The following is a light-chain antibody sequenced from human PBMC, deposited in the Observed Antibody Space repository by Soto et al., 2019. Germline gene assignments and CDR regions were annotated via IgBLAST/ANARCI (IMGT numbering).Light chain of an antibody. CDR2: DAS. J-gene: IGKJ2*01. V-gene: IGKV4-1*01. CDR1: RTVLSTADNQNF. CDR3: HQYYGSSYS. Sequence: DIAMTQSPDSLVVSLGERATINCKSGRTVLSTADNQNFLAWYQQRPGQPPKLLIYDASTRASGVPDRFIGSGSATEFTHTVAGLQPEDVAVYYCHQYYGSSYSFGQGTRLEI.